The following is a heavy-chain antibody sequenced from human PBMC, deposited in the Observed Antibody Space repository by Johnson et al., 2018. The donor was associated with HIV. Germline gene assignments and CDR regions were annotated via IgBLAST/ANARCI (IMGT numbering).Heavy chain of an antibody. CDR1: GFTFSDYY. V-gene: IGHV3-33*08. CDR2: IWNDGSNR. CDR3: ARDLRGFCYYDSSDAFDI. Sequence: QVQLVESGGGLVKPGGSLRLSCAASGFTFSDYYMSWIRQAPGKGLQWVAAIWNDGSNRYYPDYAKGRFTTSRDNSKNTLYLQMNSLRAEDTAVYYCARDLRGFCYYDSSDAFDIWGQGTMVTVSS. D-gene: IGHD3-22*01. J-gene: IGHJ3*02.